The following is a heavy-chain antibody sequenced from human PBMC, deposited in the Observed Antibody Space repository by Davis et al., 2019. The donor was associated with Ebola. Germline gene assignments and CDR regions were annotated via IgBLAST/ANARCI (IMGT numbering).Heavy chain of an antibody. CDR1: GYTFTSYY. J-gene: IGHJ3*02. Sequence: SVKVSCKASGYTFTSYYMHWVRQAPGQGLEWMGGIIPIFGTANYAQKFQGRVTITADESTSTAYMELSSLRSEDTAVYYCAREFLTAFDIWGQGTMVTVSS. CDR3: AREFLTAFDI. CDR2: IIPIFGTA. V-gene: IGHV1-69*13. D-gene: IGHD1-14*01.